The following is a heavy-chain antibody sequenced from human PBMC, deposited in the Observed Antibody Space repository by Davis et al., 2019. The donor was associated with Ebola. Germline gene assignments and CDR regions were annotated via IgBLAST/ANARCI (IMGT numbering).Heavy chain of an antibody. CDR2: IIPIFGTA. J-gene: IGHJ4*02. V-gene: IGHV1-69*13. CDR1: GGTFSSYA. Sequence: AASVKVSCKASGGTFSSYAISWVRQAPGQGLEWMGGIIPIFGTANYAQKFQGRVTITADESTSTAYMELRSLRSDDTAVYYCARADSSSWGYFDYWGQGTLVTVSS. CDR3: ARADSSSWGYFDY. D-gene: IGHD6-13*01.